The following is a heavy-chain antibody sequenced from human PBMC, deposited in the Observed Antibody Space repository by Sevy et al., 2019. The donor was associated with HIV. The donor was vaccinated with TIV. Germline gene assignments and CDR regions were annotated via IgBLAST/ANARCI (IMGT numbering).Heavy chain of an antibody. V-gene: IGHV3-33*01. D-gene: IGHD3-16*01. CDR3: ARDDSIAGPMITCLDY. CDR1: GFTFSSYG. Sequence: GGSLRLSCAASGFTFSSYGMHWVRQAPGKGLEWVAVIWYDGSNKYYADSVKGRFTISRDNSKNTLYLQMNSLRAEDTVVYYCARDDSIAGPMITCLDYWGQGTLVTVSS. J-gene: IGHJ4*02. CDR2: IWYDGSNK.